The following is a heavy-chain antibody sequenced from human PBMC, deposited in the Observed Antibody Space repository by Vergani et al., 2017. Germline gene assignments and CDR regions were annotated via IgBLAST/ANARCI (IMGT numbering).Heavy chain of an antibody. V-gene: IGHV4-39*01. CDR3: ARRILRGYSYGSFDY. J-gene: IGHJ4*02. Sequence: QLQLQESGPGLVKPSETLSLTCTVSGGSISSSSYYWGWIRQPPGKGLEWIGSIYYSGSTYYNPSLKSRVTISVDTSKNQFSLKLSSVTAADTAVYYCARRILRGYSYGSFDYWGQGTLVTVSS. CDR2: IYYSGST. CDR1: GGSISSSSYY. D-gene: IGHD5-18*01.